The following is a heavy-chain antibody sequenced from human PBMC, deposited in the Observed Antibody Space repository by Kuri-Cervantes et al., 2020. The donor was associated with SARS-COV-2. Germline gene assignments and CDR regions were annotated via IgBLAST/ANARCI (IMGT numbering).Heavy chain of an antibody. CDR1: GGTFSSYA. V-gene: IGHV1-69*05. Sequence: SVKVSCKASGGTFSSYAISWVRQAPGQGLEWMGGIIPIFGTANYAQKFQGRVTITTDESTSTAYMELSSLRSEDTAVYHCARALGSSWYEDAFDIWGQGTMVTVSS. CDR3: ARALGSSWYEDAFDI. D-gene: IGHD6-13*01. J-gene: IGHJ3*02. CDR2: IIPIFGTA.